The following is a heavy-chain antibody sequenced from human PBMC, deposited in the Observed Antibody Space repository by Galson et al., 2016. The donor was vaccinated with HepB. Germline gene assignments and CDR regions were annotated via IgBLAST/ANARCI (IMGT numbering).Heavy chain of an antibody. D-gene: IGHD5-18*01. V-gene: IGHV1-3*01. CDR1: GYTFTRYA. CDR3: SRARWNPMVTLLHY. J-gene: IGHJ4*02. CDR2: INAGNENT. Sequence: VKVSCKASGYTFTRYAIHWVRQAPGQRLEWMGWINAGNENTEYSQKFQGRVTFTRDTSASTAYMELGSLRSEDTAVYYCSRARWNPMVTLLHYWGQGTLVTVSS.